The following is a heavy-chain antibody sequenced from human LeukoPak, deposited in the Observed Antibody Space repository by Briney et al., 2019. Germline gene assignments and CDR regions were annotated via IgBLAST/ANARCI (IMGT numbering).Heavy chain of an antibody. V-gene: IGHV3-30-3*01. J-gene: IGHJ4*02. D-gene: IGHD1-26*01. CDR1: GFTFSSYA. CDR2: ISYDGSNK. CDR3: ARESSKWELRLWFDY. Sequence: GGSLRLSCAASGFTFSSYAMHWVRQAPGKGLEWVAVISYDGSNKYYADSVKGRFTISRDNSKNTLYLQMNSLRAEDTAVYYCARESSKWELRLWFDYWGQGTLVTVSS.